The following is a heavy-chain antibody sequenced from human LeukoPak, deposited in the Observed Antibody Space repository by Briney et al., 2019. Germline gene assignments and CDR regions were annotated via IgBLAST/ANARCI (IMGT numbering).Heavy chain of an antibody. CDR3: ARIWLRAFDI. V-gene: IGHV5-51*01. D-gene: IGHD3-16*01. J-gene: IGHJ3*02. CDR1: GYSFTNYW. Sequence: PGESLKISCKGSGYSFTNYWIAWVRQMPGKGLEWMGIIYPDDSDARYSPSFQGQVTISADKSISTAYLPWSSLKASDTAMYYCARIWLRAFDIWGQGTMVTVSS. CDR2: IYPDDSDA.